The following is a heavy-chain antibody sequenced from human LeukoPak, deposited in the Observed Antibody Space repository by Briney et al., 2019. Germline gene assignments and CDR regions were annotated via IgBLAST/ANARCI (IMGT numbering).Heavy chain of an antibody. CDR1: GYTFTGYY. CDR2: INPKSGGT. J-gene: IGHJ4*02. V-gene: IGHV1-2*06. CDR3: AASIALTGNFFDY. Sequence: ASVKVSCKTSGYTFTGYYMHWVRQAPGQGLEWMGRINPKSGGTDYAQKFQGGVTMTRDTSISTAYMELSRLRSDDTAAYYCAASIALTGNFFDYWGQGTLVTVSS. D-gene: IGHD6-19*01.